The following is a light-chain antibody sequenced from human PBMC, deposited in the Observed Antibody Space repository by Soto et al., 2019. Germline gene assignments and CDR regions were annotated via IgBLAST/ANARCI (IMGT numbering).Light chain of an antibody. J-gene: IGKJ4*01. CDR1: QSISSY. CDR2: AAS. CDR3: QQLKSYPVT. V-gene: IGKV1-9*01. Sequence: IQLTQSPSFLSASVGDRVTITCRASQSISSYLAWYQQEPGKAPKPLIYAASTLQSGVPSRFSGSGSGTEFTITIRSLQPEDFATDYCQQLKSYPVTFGGGTKGEIK.